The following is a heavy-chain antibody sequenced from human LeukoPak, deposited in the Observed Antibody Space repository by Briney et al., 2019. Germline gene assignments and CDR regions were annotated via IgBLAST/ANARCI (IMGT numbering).Heavy chain of an antibody. D-gene: IGHD2-15*01. J-gene: IGHJ5*02. CDR2: INHSGST. CDR1: GGSFSGYY. V-gene: IGHV4-34*01. CDR3: ASRGVVAALNTAGWFDP. Sequence: SETLSLTCAVYGGSFSGYYWSWIRQPPGKGLEWIGEINHSGSTNYNPSLKSRVTISVDTSKNQFSLKLSSVTAADTAVYYCASRGVVAALNTAGWFDPWGQGTLVTVSS.